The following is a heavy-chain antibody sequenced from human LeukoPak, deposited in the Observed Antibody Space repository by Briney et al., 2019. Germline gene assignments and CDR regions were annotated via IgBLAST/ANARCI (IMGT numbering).Heavy chain of an antibody. CDR2: ISYDGSNK. V-gene: IGHV3-30*18. Sequence: PGGSLRLSCAASGFTLSSYAMHWVRQAPGKGLEWVAGISYDGSNKYYADSVKGRFTIPRDNSKNTLYLQMNSLRAEDTAVYYCAKEGDSSGYNRYSDYWGQGTLVTVSS. CDR1: GFTLSSYA. D-gene: IGHD3-22*01. CDR3: AKEGDSSGYNRYSDY. J-gene: IGHJ4*02.